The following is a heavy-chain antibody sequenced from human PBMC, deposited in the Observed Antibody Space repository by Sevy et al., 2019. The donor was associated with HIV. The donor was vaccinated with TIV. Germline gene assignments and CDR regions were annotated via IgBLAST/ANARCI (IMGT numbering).Heavy chain of an antibody. D-gene: IGHD4-17*01. Sequence: GSLRLSCAASGFTFSDYYMSWIRQAPGKGLEWVSYISSSGSTIYYADSVKGRFTISRDNAKNSLYLQMNSLRAEDTAVYYCARDRSRLRLYYFDYWGQGTLVTVSS. V-gene: IGHV3-11*01. CDR1: GFTFSDYY. J-gene: IGHJ4*02. CDR3: ARDRSRLRLYYFDY. CDR2: ISSSGSTI.